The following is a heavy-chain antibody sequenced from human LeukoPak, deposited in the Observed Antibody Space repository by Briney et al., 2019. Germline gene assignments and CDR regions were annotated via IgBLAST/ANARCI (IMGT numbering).Heavy chain of an antibody. CDR2: INPNSGGT. CDR1: GYTFTGYY. V-gene: IGHV1-2*02. Sequence: GASVKVSCKASGYTFTGYYMHWVRQAPGQGLEWMGWINPNSGGTNYAQKFQGRVTMTRDTSISTAYMELRRLRSDDTAVYYCARDPIAVAGPYFDYWGQGTLVTVSS. D-gene: IGHD6-19*01. J-gene: IGHJ4*02. CDR3: ARDPIAVAGPYFDY.